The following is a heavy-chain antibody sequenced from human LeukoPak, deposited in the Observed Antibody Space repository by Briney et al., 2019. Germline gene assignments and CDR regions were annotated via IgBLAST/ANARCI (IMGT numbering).Heavy chain of an antibody. D-gene: IGHD5-12*01. V-gene: IGHV3-21*01. CDR3: ASFQTTIFDY. J-gene: IGHJ4*02. CDR2: ISSSSSYI. Sequence: GGSLRLSCAASGFTFSSYSMNWVRQAPGKGLEWVSSISSSSSYIYYADSVKGRLTISRDNAKNSLYLQMNSLRAEDTAVYYCASFQTTIFDYWGQGTLVTVSS. CDR1: GFTFSSYS.